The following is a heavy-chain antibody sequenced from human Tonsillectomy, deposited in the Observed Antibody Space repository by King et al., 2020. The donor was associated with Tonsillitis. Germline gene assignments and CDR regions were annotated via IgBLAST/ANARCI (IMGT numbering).Heavy chain of an antibody. V-gene: IGHV1-69*01. CDR1: GGTFSSYA. J-gene: IGHJ4*02. CDR2: IIPICVTA. D-gene: IGHD3-22*01. Sequence: VQLVESGAEVKKPGSSVKVSCKASGGTFSSYAINLVRQAPGQGLEWMGGIIPICVTANYAQKFQGRVTITADESTSTAYMELSSLRSEDTAVYYCAREEYFYDSSGYYAYWGQGTLVAVSS. CDR3: AREEYFYDSSGYYAY.